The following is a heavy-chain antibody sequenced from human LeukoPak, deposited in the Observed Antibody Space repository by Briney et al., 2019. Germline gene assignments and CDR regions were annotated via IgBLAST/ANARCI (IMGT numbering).Heavy chain of an antibody. J-gene: IGHJ4*02. V-gene: IGHV4-59*01. CDR1: GGSISSYY. CDR3: ARYGSHYGDYDY. Sequence: SETLSLTCTVSGGSISSYYWSWIRQPPGKGLEWIGYIYYSGSTNYNPSLKSRVTISVDPSKNQFSLKLSSVTAADTAVYYCARYGSHYGDYDYWGQGTLVTVSS. CDR2: IYYSGST. D-gene: IGHD4-17*01.